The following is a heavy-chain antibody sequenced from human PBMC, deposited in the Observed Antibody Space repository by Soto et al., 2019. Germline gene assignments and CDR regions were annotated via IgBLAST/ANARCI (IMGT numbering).Heavy chain of an antibody. V-gene: IGHV1-18*04. D-gene: IGHD3-3*01. CDR1: GYTFTSYG. J-gene: IGHJ6*02. CDR2: ISAYNGNT. Sequence: ASVKVSCKASGYTFTSYGISWVRQAPGQGLEWMGWISAYNGNTNYAQKLQGRVTMTTDTSTSTAYMELRSLRSDDTAVYYCARNLPAITIFGVVHYGMDVWRQGTTVTVSS. CDR3: ARNLPAITIFGVVHYGMDV.